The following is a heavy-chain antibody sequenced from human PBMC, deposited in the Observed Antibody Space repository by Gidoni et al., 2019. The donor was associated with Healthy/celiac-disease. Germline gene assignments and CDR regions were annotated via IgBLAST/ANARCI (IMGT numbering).Heavy chain of an antibody. CDR1: GYSFTSYW. Sequence: EVQLLQSGAEVKKPGESLQISCKRSGYSFTSYWIVWVRQMPGKGLEWMGIIYPGDSDTSYSPSFQGPVTISADKSISTAYLQWSSLKASDTAMYYCARLGAEPAAIPFDPWGQGTLVTVSS. J-gene: IGHJ5*02. CDR3: ARLGAEPAAIPFDP. CDR2: IYPGDSDT. D-gene: IGHD2-2*01. V-gene: IGHV5-51*01.